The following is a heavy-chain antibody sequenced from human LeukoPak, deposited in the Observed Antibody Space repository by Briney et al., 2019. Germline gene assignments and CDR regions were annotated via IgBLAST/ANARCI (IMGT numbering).Heavy chain of an antibody. V-gene: IGHV6-1*01. CDR3: ARVDYSDYKALAFDI. CDR2: TYYRSKWYH. J-gene: IGHJ3*02. D-gene: IGHD4-11*01. Sequence: SQTLSLTCAISGDSVSSNSGAWNWIRQSPSRGLEWLGRTYYRSKWYHDYAVSVKSRITIDSDTSKNQFSLHLKSVTPEDTAVYYCARVDYSDYKALAFDIWGQGTMVTVSS. CDR1: GDSVSSNSGA.